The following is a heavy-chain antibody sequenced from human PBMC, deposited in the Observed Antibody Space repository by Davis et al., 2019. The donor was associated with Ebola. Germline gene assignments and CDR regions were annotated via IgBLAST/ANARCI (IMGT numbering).Heavy chain of an antibody. D-gene: IGHD4-23*01. CDR3: ARLHQYFSETSGNKYDLDV. J-gene: IGHJ6*04. Sequence: SETLSLTCTVSGGSISSGDYCWRWLRQPPGMGLEWISHLYDSRSTYYNPPLKSRVMISRDTSKNQFSLKLSSVTAADTAVYFCARLHQYFSETSGNKYDLDVWGKGTTVTVSS. CDR2: LYDSRST. CDR1: GGSISSGDYC. V-gene: IGHV4-30-4*08.